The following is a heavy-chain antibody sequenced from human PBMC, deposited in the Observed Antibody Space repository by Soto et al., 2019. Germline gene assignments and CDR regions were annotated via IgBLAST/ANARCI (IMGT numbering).Heavy chain of an antibody. CDR1: GLTFSDYY. V-gene: IGHV3-7*01. D-gene: IGHD6-6*01. Sequence: GGSLRLSCAASGLTFSDYYMSWIRQAPGKGLEWVASTVPDGSERYYVPSVKGRFTISRDNTKTSLYLQMNSLRVDDTAIYYCARDRGFSSFDLWGQGTLVTVSS. CDR2: TVPDGSER. J-gene: IGHJ5*01. CDR3: ARDRGFSSFDL.